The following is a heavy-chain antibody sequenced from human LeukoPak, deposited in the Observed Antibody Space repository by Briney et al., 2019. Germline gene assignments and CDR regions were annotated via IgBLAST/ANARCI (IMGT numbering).Heavy chain of an antibody. J-gene: IGHJ4*02. CDR1: GFTFSSYG. V-gene: IGHV3-33*01. D-gene: IGHD3-22*01. Sequence: PGRSLRLSCAASGFTFSSYGMHWVRQAPGKGLEWVAVIWYGGSNKYYADSVKGRFTISRDNSKNTLYLQMNSLRAEDTAVYYCARALEPYYYDSSGYYVPIYWGQGTLVTVSS. CDR2: IWYGGSNK. CDR3: ARALEPYYYDSSGYYVPIY.